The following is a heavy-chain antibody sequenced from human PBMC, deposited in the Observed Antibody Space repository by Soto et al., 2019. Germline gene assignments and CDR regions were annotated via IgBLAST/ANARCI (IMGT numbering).Heavy chain of an antibody. CDR2: INAGNGNT. D-gene: IGHD3-3*02. CDR3: ARHLAGNRDY. CDR1: GYTFTGYA. V-gene: IGHV1-3*01. Sequence: ASVKVSCKASGYTFTGYAMHWVRQAPGQRLEWMGWINAGNGNTKYSQKFQGRVTITRDNAKNTLYLQMNSLRAEDTAVYYCARHLAGNRDYWGQGTLVTVSS. J-gene: IGHJ4*02.